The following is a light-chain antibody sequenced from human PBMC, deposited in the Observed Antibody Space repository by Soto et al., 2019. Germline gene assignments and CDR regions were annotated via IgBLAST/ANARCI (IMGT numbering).Light chain of an antibody. J-gene: IGKJ5*01. Sequence: EIVLTQYPGTRSLSAGERATLSCRASQSVSNKYLAWYQQKPGQAPRLLIYDASNRATGIPARFSGSGSGTDFTLTISSLQNEDFAVYYCQQRSNWTPTFGQGTRLEIK. CDR3: QQRSNWTPT. V-gene: IGKV3-11*01. CDR2: DAS. CDR1: QSVSNKY.